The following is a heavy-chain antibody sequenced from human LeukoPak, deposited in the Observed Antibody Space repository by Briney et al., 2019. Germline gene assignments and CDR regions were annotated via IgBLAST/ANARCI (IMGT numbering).Heavy chain of an antibody. CDR2: VSSSGSTI. CDR1: GFTFSSYE. D-gene: IGHD5-18*01. V-gene: IGHV3-48*03. CDR3: ARGEVETDWYFDL. J-gene: IGHJ2*01. Sequence: GGSLRLSCAASGFTFSSYEMNWVRQAPGKGLEWVSYVSSSGSTIYYADSVKGRFTISRDNAKNSLYLQMNSLRAEDTAVYYCARGEVETDWYFDLWGRGTLVTVSS.